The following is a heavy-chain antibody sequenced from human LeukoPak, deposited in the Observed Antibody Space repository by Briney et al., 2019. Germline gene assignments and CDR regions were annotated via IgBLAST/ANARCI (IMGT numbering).Heavy chain of an antibody. J-gene: IGHJ6*02. CDR1: GFTFDDYA. D-gene: IGHD6-19*01. CDR3: AKDMSLQWQALAMDV. V-gene: IGHV3-9*01. CDR2: ISWNSYNI. Sequence: GRSLRLSCAASGFTFDDYAMHWVRQAPGKGLEWVSGISWNSYNIGYADSVKGRFTISRDNAKNSLYLQMNSLRAEDTALYYCAKDMSLQWQALAMDVWGQGTTVTVSS.